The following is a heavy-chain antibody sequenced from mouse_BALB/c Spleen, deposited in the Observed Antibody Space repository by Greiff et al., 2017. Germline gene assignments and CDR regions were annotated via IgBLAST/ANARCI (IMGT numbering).Heavy chain of an antibody. V-gene: IGHV8-8*01. CDR1: GFSLSTSGMG. D-gene: IGHD2-3*01. Sequence: QVTLKVSGPGILQPSQTLSLTCSFSGFSLSTSGMGVGWIRQPSGKGLEWLAHIWWDDDKRYNPALKSRLTISKDTSSNQVFLKIASVDTADTATYYCARDYDGYYYAMDYWGQGTSVTVAS. CDR3: ARDYDGYYYAMDY. CDR2: IWWDDDK. J-gene: IGHJ4*01.